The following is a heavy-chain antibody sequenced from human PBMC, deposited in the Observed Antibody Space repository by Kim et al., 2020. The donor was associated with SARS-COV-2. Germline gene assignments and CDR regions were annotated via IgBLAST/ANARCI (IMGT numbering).Heavy chain of an antibody. J-gene: IGHJ6*02. CDR3: ARDRVVVVVPAAPNYYYYGYGR. D-gene: IGHD2-2*01. CDR1: GYTFTSYG. CDR2: ISAYNGNT. V-gene: IGHV1-18*01. Sequence: ASVKVSCKASGYTFTSYGISWVRQAPGQGLEWMGWISAYNGNTNYAQKLQGRVTMTTDTSTSTAYMELRSLRSDDTAVYYCARDRVVVVVPAAPNYYYYGYGRLGPRDPGHRLL.